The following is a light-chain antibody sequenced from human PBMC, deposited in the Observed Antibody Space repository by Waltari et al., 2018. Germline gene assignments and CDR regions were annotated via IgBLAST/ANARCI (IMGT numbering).Light chain of an antibody. V-gene: IGKV1-9*01. CDR1: QGISSY. CDR2: SAS. Sequence: DIQLTQSPSFLSASVGDRVTITCWASQGISSYLAWYQQKPGKAPELLIYSASTLQSGVPSRFSASGSGTEFTLTISSLQPEDFATYHCQQLIHYLWTFGQGTKVEI. J-gene: IGKJ1*01. CDR3: QQLIHYLWT.